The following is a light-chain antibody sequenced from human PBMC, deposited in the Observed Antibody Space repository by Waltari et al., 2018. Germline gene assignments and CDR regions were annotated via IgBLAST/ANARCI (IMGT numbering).Light chain of an antibody. CDR2: LGS. J-gene: IGKJ1*01. CDR1: QSVLHSTGYNH. V-gene: IGKV2-28*01. CDR3: MQALETPS. Sequence: DIVMTQFPLSLPVTPGEPASISCKSSQSVLHSTGYNHLDWYLQRPGQPPQLLIYLGSKRASGVPDRFSGSGSGTDFTLRISRVETEDVGVYYCMQALETPSFGQGTRVDIK.